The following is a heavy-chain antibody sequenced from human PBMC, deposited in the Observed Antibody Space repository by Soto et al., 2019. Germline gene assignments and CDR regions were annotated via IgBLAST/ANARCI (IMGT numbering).Heavy chain of an antibody. Sequence: GGSLRLSCAASGFTFSGSGMHWVRQAAGKGLEWVGRIRSKANSYATAYAASVKGRFTISRDDSKNTAYLQMNSLKTEDTAIYYCTRLFGQDVWGQGTTVTVSS. D-gene: IGHD3-3*01. CDR1: GFTFSGSG. V-gene: IGHV3-73*01. CDR2: IRSKANSYAT. J-gene: IGHJ6*02. CDR3: TRLFGQDV.